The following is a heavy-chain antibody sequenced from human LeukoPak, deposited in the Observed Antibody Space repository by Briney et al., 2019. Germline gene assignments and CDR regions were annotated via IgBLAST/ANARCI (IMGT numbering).Heavy chain of an antibody. Sequence: SETLSLTCAVSGGSISSGGYSWSWIRQPPGKGLEWIGYIYYSGSTYYNPSLKSRVTISVDTSKNQFSLKLSSVTAADTAVYYCARNALYYDSSGYYYEIDYWGQGTPVTVSS. V-gene: IGHV4-30-4*07. CDR1: GGSISSGGYS. CDR2: IYYSGST. CDR3: ARNALYYDSSGYYYEIDY. J-gene: IGHJ4*02. D-gene: IGHD3-22*01.